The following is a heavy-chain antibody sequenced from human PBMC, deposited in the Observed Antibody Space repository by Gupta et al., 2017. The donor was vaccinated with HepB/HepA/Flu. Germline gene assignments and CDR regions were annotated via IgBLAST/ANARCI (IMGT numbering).Heavy chain of an antibody. Sequence: QVQLQASRPGLVQPSETLSLTCTVSGVSINTYYWSWIRQPPGGGLEWIEYIEYTGSTNANSSRKRRVPMSIKIQKAQWALRLKSVTTAVSDVSCCERQGVKESWGQGTRVTVSS. J-gene: IGHJ5*02. D-gene: IGHD2-21*01. CDR1: GVSINTYY. CDR3: ERQGVKES. V-gene: IGHV4-59*08. CDR2: IEYTGST.